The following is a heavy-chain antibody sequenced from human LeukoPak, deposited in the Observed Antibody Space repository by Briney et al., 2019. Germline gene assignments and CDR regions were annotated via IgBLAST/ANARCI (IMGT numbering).Heavy chain of an antibody. CDR2: INPNSGDT. Sequence: ASVNVSCKPSAYFFTVYYMHWVRQPPGQGREWMGWINPNSGDTKHANTFQERVTMNRHTSISTAYMEVSRMRPDDRAVYCCARDKSSALTFAYWGQGTLVTVSS. V-gene: IGHV1-2*02. CDR1: AYFFTVYY. D-gene: IGHD1-26*01. J-gene: IGHJ4*02. CDR3: ARDKSSALTFAY.